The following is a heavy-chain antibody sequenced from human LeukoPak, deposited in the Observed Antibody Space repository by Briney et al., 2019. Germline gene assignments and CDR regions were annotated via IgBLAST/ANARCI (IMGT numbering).Heavy chain of an antibody. Sequence: PGGSLRLSCAASXXXXXSHDMHXVRXTXXXXXXWVSGIGTAGDPYYLDSVKGRFTISRENAKNSLYLQMNSLRAGDTAVYYCARSRTLWGAFDIWGQGTMVTVSS. CDR1: XXXXXSHD. D-gene: IGHD2-21*01. J-gene: IGHJ3*02. V-gene: IGHV3-13*05. CDR2: IGTAGDP. CDR3: ARSRTLWGAFDI.